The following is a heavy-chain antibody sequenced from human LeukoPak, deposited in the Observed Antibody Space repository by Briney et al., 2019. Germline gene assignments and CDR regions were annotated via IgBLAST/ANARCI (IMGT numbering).Heavy chain of an antibody. J-gene: IGHJ6*02. V-gene: IGHV4-4*02. CDR3: ARDSHCSSTSCPWRGGKYYYYGMDV. CDR2: IYTSGST. CDR1: NGPITSTKW. D-gene: IGHD2-2*01. Sequence: KPSGTLSLTCSVSNGPITSTKWWSWVRQPPGKGLEWIGRIYTSGSTNYNPSLKSRVTISVDTSKNQFSLKLSSVTAADTAVYYCARDSHCSSTSCPWRGGKYYYYGMDVWGQGTTVTVSS.